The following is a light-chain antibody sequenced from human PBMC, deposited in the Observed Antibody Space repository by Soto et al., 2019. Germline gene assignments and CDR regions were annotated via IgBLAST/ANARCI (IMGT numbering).Light chain of an antibody. J-gene: IGLJ1*01. CDR3: TSSAGSNTYV. Sequence: QSALTQPPSASVSPGQSVTISCTGTKNDIGVYDFVSWYQHHPGKAPRLIIYEVVQRPSGVPDRLSGSKSGNTASLTVSGLQAADEADDFCTSSAGSNTYVFGSGTKLTVL. CDR1: KNDIGVYDF. CDR2: EVV. V-gene: IGLV2-8*01.